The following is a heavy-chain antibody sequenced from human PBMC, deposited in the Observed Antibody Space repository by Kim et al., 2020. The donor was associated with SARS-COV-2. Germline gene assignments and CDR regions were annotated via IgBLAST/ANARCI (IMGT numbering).Heavy chain of an antibody. Sequence: YADSVKGRFTISRDNSKNSLYLQMNSLRTEDTALYYCAKVGYSYVFGIDYWGQGTLVTVSS. V-gene: IGHV3-43*01. J-gene: IGHJ4*02. D-gene: IGHD5-18*01. CDR3: AKVGYSYVFGIDY.